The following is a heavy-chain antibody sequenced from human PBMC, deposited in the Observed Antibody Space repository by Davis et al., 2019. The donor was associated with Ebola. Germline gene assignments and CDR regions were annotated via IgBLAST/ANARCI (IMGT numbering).Heavy chain of an antibody. D-gene: IGHD2-2*01. CDR2: ISGSGGST. J-gene: IGHJ6*03. V-gene: IGHV3-23*01. CDR1: GFTFSSYS. CDR3: ARDGLPAASTLYYYYYYMDV. Sequence: GESLKISCAASGFTFSSYSMNWVRQAPGKGLEWVSAISGSGGSTYYADSVKGRFTISRDNSKNTLYLQMNSLRAEDTAVYYCARDGLPAASTLYYYYYYMDVWGKGTTVTVSS.